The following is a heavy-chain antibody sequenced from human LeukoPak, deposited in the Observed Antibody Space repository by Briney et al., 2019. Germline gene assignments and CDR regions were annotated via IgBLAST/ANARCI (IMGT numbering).Heavy chain of an antibody. Sequence: SETLSLTCTVSGGSISSYYWSWIRQPPGKGLEWVGYIYYSGSTNYNPSLKRRSTISVDTSKNQFSLKLSSVTAADTAVYYWARARAMYLDYWGQGTLVTVSS. CDR1: GGSISSYY. D-gene: IGHD5-18*01. CDR3: ARARAMYLDY. CDR2: IYYSGST. V-gene: IGHV4-59*01. J-gene: IGHJ4*02.